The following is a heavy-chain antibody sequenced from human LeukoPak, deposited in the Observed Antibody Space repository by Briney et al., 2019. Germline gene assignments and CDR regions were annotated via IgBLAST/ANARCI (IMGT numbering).Heavy chain of an antibody. D-gene: IGHD2-2*01. V-gene: IGHV3-23*01. J-gene: IGHJ4*02. CDR2: ISSSGGYT. CDR1: GFTFSTYA. Sequence: GGSLTLSCEASGFTFSTYAMSWVRQAPGKGLEWVSGISSSGGYTYYADSVKGRFTISRDNSKNTLYLQMNSLRTEDTAVYYCARSVSSRFTSPRRPYYFDSWGQGTLVTVSS. CDR3: ARSVSSRFTSPRRPYYFDS.